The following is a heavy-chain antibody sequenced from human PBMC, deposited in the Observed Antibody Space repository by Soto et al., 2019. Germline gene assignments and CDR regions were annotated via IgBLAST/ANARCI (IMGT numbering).Heavy chain of an antibody. CDR1: GYSITNGYY. CDR3: AREIAGPSYFDY. V-gene: IGHV4-61*01. Sequence: PSETLSLTCAVSGYSITNGYYWSWIRQPPGKGLEWIGYIYYSGSTNYNPSLKSRVTISVDTSKNQFSLKLSSVTAADTAVYYCAREIAGPSYFDYWGQGTLVTVSS. CDR2: IYYSGST. J-gene: IGHJ4*02. D-gene: IGHD6-13*01.